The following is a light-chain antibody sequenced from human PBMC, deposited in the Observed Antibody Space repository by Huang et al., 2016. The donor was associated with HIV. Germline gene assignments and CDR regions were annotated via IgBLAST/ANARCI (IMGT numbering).Light chain of an antibody. V-gene: IGKV3-11*01. Sequence: EIVLTQSPATLSLSPGERATLSCRASQSISRYVAWYQQKPGQAPRLLSYDEFNRVTGIPARFSGSGAGTDFTLTISSLEPEDFAVYYCQQRSNWPKTFGQGTKVEIK. CDR3: QQRSNWPKT. CDR1: QSISRY. CDR2: DEF. J-gene: IGKJ1*01.